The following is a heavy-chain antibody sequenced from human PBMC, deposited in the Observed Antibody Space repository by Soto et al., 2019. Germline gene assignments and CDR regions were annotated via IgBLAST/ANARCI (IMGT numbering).Heavy chain of an antibody. D-gene: IGHD3-3*01. CDR1: GYTFTTYG. V-gene: IGHV1-18*01. CDR3: ARGAHGSGYGVY. CDR2: ISGYNGNT. Sequence: QVQLVQSGTDVKKPGASVKVSCKASGYTFTTYGINWVRQAPGQGLEWMGWISGYNGNTNYAQKFQGRVTMTTDTSRSIAYMELRSLTFEDTAVYYCARGAHGSGYGVYWGQGALVTVSS. J-gene: IGHJ4*02.